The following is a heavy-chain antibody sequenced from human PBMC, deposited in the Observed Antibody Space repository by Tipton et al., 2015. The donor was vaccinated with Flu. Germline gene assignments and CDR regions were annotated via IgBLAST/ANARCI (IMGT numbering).Heavy chain of an antibody. CDR3: ANEIRPNDH. CDR1: GFIFGNHA. CDR2: ISVNGDDT. Sequence: AVSGFIFGNHAMSWVRQAPGKGLQWVSSISVNGDDTFYADFAEGRFTISRDNSKNTVYLQMNSLRVEDTALYYCANEIRPNDHWGQGALVTVSS. V-gene: IGHV3-23*01. J-gene: IGHJ5*02.